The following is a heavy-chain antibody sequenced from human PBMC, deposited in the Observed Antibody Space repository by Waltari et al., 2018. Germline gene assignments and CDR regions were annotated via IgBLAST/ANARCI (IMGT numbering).Heavy chain of an antibody. D-gene: IGHD6-6*01. J-gene: IGHJ4*02. Sequence: QLQLQESGPGLVKPSETLSLTCTVSGGSISSSSYYWGWIRQPPGKGLEWIGSSYYSGNTYYNPSLKSRVTISVDTSKNQFSLKLSSVTAADTAVYYCARRGYSSSSPFDYWGQGTLVTVSS. CDR1: GGSISSSSYY. CDR3: ARRGYSSSSPFDY. V-gene: IGHV4-39*01. CDR2: SYYSGNT.